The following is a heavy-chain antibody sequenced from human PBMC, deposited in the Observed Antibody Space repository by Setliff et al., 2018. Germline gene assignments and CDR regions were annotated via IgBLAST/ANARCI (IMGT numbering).Heavy chain of an antibody. CDR3: ARINFYVSSGYYYAPDY. D-gene: IGHD3-22*01. Sequence: ASVKVSCKTSGYTFTNYGVTWVRQAPGQGLEWMGWINNYSFKTNYPQKFLGRVTVTTDTSTGTAYMELGSLTSDDTAIYYCARINFYVSSGYYYAPDYWGPGTLVTVSS. CDR2: INNYSFKT. CDR1: GYTFTNYG. V-gene: IGHV1-18*01. J-gene: IGHJ4*02.